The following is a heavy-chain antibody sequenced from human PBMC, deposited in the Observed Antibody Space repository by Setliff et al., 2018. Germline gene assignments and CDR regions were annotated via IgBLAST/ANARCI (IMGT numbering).Heavy chain of an antibody. J-gene: IGHJ4*02. CDR1: GFTFSTFW. V-gene: IGHV3-7*03. CDR3: VRGGAPGYSYET. D-gene: IGHD5-18*01. CDR2: INQDGSEK. Sequence: GGSLRLSCAASGFTFSTFWMSWVRQPPGKGLEWVANINQDGSEKYYLDSVKGRFTISRDNAKNSLYLQMNSLRPEDTAVYYCVRGGAPGYSYETWGQGTLVTVSS.